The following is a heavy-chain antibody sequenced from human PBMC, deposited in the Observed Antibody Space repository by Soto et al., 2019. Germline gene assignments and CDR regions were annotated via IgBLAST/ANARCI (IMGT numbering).Heavy chain of an antibody. V-gene: IGHV4-34*01. J-gene: IGHJ5*02. CDR1: GGSFSGYY. D-gene: IGHD3-10*01. CDR3: ARGLNGRWGYYYGSPSSPAAGNWFDP. CDR2: INHSGST. Sequence: SETLSLTCAVYGGSFSGYYWSWIRQPPGKGLEWIGEINHSGSTNYNPSLKSRVTISVDTSKNQFSLKLSSVTAADTAVYYCARGLNGRWGYYYGSPSSPAAGNWFDPWGQGTLVTVSS.